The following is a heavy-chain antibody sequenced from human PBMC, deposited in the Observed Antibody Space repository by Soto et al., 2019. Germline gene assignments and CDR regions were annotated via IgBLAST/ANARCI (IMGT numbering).Heavy chain of an antibody. V-gene: IGHV3-48*02. CDR2: ISSSSTI. J-gene: IGHJ6*02. Sequence: EVQLVESGGGLVQPGGSLRLSCAASGFTFRSYSMNWVRQAPGKGLEWVSDISSSSTIYYADSVKGRFTISRDNANISLYLEMSSLREEDWALYYWASARRLAVAGGVNYNYGMDVRGQGTTATVS. CDR3: ASARRLAVAGGVNYNYGMDV. D-gene: IGHD6-19*01. CDR1: GFTFRSYS.